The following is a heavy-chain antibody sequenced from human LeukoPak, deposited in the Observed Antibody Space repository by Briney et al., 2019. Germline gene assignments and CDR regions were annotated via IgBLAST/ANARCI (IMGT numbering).Heavy chain of an antibody. CDR1: GYTFTGYY. CDR2: INPNSGDT. V-gene: IGHV1-2*03. D-gene: IGHD2-21*01. J-gene: IGHJ3*02. CDR3: ASDIGDWALGAFDI. Sequence: LGASVKVSCKASGYTFTGYYIYWVRQAPGQGLEWMGWINPNSGDTKYAQNFQGRVTMTTDTSTSTAYMELRSLRSDGTAVYYCASDIGDWALGAFDIWGQGTMVTVSS.